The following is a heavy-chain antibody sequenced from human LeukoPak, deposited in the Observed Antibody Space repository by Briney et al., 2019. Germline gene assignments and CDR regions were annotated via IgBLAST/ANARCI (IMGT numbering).Heavy chain of an antibody. D-gene: IGHD2-15*01. V-gene: IGHV1-18*01. Sequence: ASVKVSCKASGYTFTSYGISWVRQAPGQGLEWMGWISAYNGNTNYAQKFQGRVTITANKFTSTAYMELSSLTSEDTAVYYCASGLGFCSGSDCTNLVKDYYYGMNVWGQGTTVTVSS. CDR3: ASGLGFCSGSDCTNLVKDYYYGMNV. CDR2: ISAYNGNT. CDR1: GYTFTSYG. J-gene: IGHJ6*02.